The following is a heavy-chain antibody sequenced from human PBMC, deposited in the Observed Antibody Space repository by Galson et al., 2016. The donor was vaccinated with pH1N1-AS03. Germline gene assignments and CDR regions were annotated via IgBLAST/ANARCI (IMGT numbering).Heavy chain of an antibody. Sequence: SLRLSCAAFGFTFRTHEMNWVHQAPGKGLEWVAYISDSGGARYHADSVKGRFTISRDNDRKSLYLQMNSLRVEDTAIYYCARDLKWGFGGGLTYGMDVWGQGTTVTVSS. CDR1: GFTFRTHE. CDR3: ARDLKWGFGGGLTYGMDV. J-gene: IGHJ6*02. CDR2: ISDSGGAR. V-gene: IGHV3-48*03. D-gene: IGHD5-12*01.